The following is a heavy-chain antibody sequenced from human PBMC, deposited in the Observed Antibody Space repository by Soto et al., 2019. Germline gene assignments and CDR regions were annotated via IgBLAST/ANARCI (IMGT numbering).Heavy chain of an antibody. D-gene: IGHD3-9*01. J-gene: IGHJ4*02. CDR2: ISYDGSNK. CDR1: GFTFSSYG. Sequence: PGGSLRLSCAASGFTFSSYGMHWVRQAPGKGLEWVAVISYDGSNKYYADSVKGRFTISRDNSKNTLYLQMNSLRAEDTAVYYCAKVCPRYDILTGCVDYWGQGTLVTVSS. CDR3: AKVCPRYDILTGCVDY. V-gene: IGHV3-30*18.